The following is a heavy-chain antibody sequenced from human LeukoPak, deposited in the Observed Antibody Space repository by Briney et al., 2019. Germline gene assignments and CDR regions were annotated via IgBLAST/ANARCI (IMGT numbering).Heavy chain of an antibody. Sequence: SATLSLTCTVSGGSINSYYWSWIRQPPGKGLEWIGYFYYSGSTNYNPSLKSRVTISVDTSKNQFSLELSSVTAADTAVYYCARELKVGNTGYYFDYWGQGALVTVSS. CDR1: GGSINSYY. D-gene: IGHD2/OR15-2a*01. J-gene: IGHJ4*02. CDR3: ARELKVGNTGYYFDY. CDR2: FYYSGST. V-gene: IGHV4-59*01.